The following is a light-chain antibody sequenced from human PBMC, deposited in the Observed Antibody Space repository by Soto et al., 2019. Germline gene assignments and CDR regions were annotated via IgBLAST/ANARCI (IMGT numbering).Light chain of an antibody. V-gene: IGKV3-20*01. J-gene: IGKJ2*01. CDR2: GAS. CDR3: QQYGDSPT. Sequence: IVLTQFPGTLSLSPGERATLSCRASQSVGSDSVAWYQQKPGRAPRLLVYGASIRATDIPDRFGGSGSATDFTLSISRLEPEDSAIYLCQQYGDSPTFGQGTKLEI. CDR1: QSVGSDS.